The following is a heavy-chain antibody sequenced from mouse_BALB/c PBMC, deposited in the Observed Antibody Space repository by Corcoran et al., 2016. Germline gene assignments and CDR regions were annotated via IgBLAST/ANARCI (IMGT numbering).Heavy chain of an antibody. Sequence: EVQLQQSGPELVKPGASVKISCKASGYSFTGYYMHWVKQSHVKSLEWIGRINPYNGATSYNQNFKDKASLTVDKSSSTAYMELHSLTSEDSAVDYCASEGTTFYFDYWGQGTTLTVSS. CDR2: INPYNGAT. D-gene: IGHD1-1*01. J-gene: IGHJ2*01. V-gene: IGHV1-26*01. CDR1: GYSFTGYY. CDR3: ASEGTTFYFDY.